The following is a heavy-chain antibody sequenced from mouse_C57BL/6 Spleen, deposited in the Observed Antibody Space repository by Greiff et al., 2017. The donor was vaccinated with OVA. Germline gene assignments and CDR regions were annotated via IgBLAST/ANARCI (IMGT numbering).Heavy chain of an antibody. V-gene: IGHV1-53*01. CDR1: GYTFTSYW. CDR3: AGGGVTTRGYYAMDY. J-gene: IGHJ4*01. CDR2: INPSNGGT. D-gene: IGHD2-2*01. Sequence: QVQLQQPGTELVKPGASVKLSCKASGYTFTSYWMHWVKQRPGQGLEWIGNINPSNGGTNYNEKFKSKATLTVDKSSSTAYMQLSSLTSEDSAVYLCAGGGVTTRGYYAMDYWGQGTSVTVSS.